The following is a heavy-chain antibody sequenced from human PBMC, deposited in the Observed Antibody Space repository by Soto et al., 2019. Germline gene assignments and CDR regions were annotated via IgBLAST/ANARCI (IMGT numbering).Heavy chain of an antibody. V-gene: IGHV3-23*01. Sequence: EVLLLESGGGLVQPGGSLRLSCAASGFTFSSYAMSWVRQAPGKGLEWVSAISGSGGSTYYAYSVKGRFTISRDNSKNTLYLQMNSLRAEDTAVYYCAKKSWGGSGRYNDYWGQGTLVTVSS. J-gene: IGHJ4*02. CDR3: AKKSWGGSGRYNDY. CDR2: ISGSGGST. D-gene: IGHD3-10*01. CDR1: GFTFSSYA.